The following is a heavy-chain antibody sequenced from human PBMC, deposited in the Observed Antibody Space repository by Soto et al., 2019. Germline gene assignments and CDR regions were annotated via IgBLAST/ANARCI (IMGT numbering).Heavy chain of an antibody. J-gene: IGHJ4*02. V-gene: IGHV3-48*02. D-gene: IGHD2-21*01. Sequence: QSWGSLRLSCAASGFTCSIYNMTWVRQAPGKGLEWLSDSTIKIATRKYADSLKGRFTVSRYNTKNSLYLQLNSLTDEDTAVYFCANEKETSTATTCYSGPLDFWGQGTLVTVSS. CDR2: STIKIATR. CDR1: GFTCSIYN. CDR3: ANEKETSTATTCYSGPLDF.